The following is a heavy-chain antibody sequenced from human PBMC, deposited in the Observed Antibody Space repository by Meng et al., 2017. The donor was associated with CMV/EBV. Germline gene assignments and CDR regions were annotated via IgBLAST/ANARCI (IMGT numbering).Heavy chain of an antibody. CDR1: TCTSYG. Sequence: TCTSYGISWVRQAPGQGLEWMGWISAYNGNTNYAQKLQGRVTMTTDTSTSTAYMELRSLRSDDTAVYYCARVGYYYGSGSYYTDLDYWGQGTLVTVSS. D-gene: IGHD3-10*01. CDR2: ISAYNGNT. J-gene: IGHJ4*02. CDR3: ARVGYYYGSGSYYTDLDY. V-gene: IGHV1-18*01.